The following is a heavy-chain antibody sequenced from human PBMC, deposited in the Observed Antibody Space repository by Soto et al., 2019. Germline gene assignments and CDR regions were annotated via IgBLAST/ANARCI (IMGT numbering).Heavy chain of an antibody. V-gene: IGHV5-51*01. CDR3: ARVKDEVRGVIIRSDAFDI. J-gene: IGHJ3*02. CDR1: GYSFTSYW. Sequence: GESLKISCKGSGYSFTSYWIGWVRQMPGKGLEWMGIIYPGDSDTRYSPSFQGQVTISADKSISTAYLQWSSLKASDTAMYYCARVKDEVRGVIIRSDAFDIWGQGTMVTVSS. D-gene: IGHD3-10*01. CDR2: IYPGDSDT.